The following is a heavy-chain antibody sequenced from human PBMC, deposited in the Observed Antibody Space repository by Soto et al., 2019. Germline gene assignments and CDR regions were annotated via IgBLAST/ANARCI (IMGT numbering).Heavy chain of an antibody. J-gene: IGHJ6*02. D-gene: IGHD2-2*01. V-gene: IGHV3-23*01. CDR3: AKDQGCITSCYEPVGDYYYYGMDV. CDR1: GFTFSSYA. CDR2: ISGSGGST. Sequence: GGSLRLSCAASGFTFSSYAMSWVRQAPGKGLEWVSAISGSGGSTYYADSVKGRFTISRDNSKNTLYLQMNSLRAEDTAVYYCAKDQGCITSCYEPVGDYYYYGMDVWGQVTTVTVTS.